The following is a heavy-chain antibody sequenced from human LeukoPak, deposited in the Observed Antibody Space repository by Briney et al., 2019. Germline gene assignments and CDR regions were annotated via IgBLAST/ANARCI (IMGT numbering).Heavy chain of an antibody. CDR2: ISVDGRST. CDR3: AREGYSTGWYFFDN. J-gene: IGHJ4*02. CDR1: GFSLNSYW. D-gene: IGHD6-13*01. Sequence: PGRSLRLSCEAYGFSLNSYWMLRVRQAPGEGPVWVSRISVDGRSTAYADSVKGRFTISRDNAKNTLYLGMNSLRADDTAVYYCAREGYSTGWYFFDNWGRGTRVTVSS. V-gene: IGHV3-74*03.